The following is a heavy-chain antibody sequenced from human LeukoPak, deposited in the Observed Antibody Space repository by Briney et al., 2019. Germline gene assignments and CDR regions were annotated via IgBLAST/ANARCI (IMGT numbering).Heavy chain of an antibody. D-gene: IGHD4-17*01. CDR2: IYSGGST. J-gene: IGHJ6*02. CDR1: GFTVSSNY. V-gene: IGHV3-66*01. Sequence: PGGSLRLSCAATGFTVSSNYMSWVRQAPGKGLEWVSVIYSGGSTYYADSVKGRFTISRDNSKNTLYLQMNSLRAEDTAVYYCARDAIKRTVTTFYYYGMDVWGQGTTVTVSS. CDR3: ARDAIKRTVTTFYYYGMDV.